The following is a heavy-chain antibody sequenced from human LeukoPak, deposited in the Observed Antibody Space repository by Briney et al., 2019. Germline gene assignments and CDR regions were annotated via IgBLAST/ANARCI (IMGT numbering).Heavy chain of an antibody. J-gene: IGHJ6*03. CDR2: INHRGST. CDR3: ARVGSYYHFYFDV. Sequence: SETLSLTCDDNGGSFSEGFLWSWIRQSPGKGLEWIGEINHRGSTNYNPSLKSRVTISLDPSQNQFSLRLTSVTAADTALYYCARVGSYYHFYFDVWGKGTTVTVSS. V-gene: IGHV4-34*01. CDR1: GGSFSEGFL.